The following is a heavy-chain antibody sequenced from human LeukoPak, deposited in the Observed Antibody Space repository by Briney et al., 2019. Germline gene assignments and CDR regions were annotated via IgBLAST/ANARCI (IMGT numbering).Heavy chain of an antibody. D-gene: IGHD6-6*01. CDR3: AKVFREGYSSSSYYFDY. J-gene: IGHJ4*02. V-gene: IGHV3-23*01. CDR2: ISGSGGST. Sequence: PGGSLRLSCAASGFTFSSYDMSWVRQAPGKGLEWVSAISGSGGSTYYADSVKGRFTISRDNSKNTLYLQMNSLRAEDTAVYYCAKVFREGYSSSSYYFDYWGQGTLVTVSS. CDR1: GFTFSSYD.